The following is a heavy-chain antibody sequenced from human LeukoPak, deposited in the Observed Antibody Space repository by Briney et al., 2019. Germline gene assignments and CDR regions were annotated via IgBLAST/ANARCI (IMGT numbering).Heavy chain of an antibody. CDR2: MKYDGSEK. CDR3: ARDIAAAGLFFDY. Sequence: PGGSLRLSCAASGFTFSSYWMSWVRQAPGKGLEWVANMKYDGSEKDYVDSVKGRFTISRENAKNSLYLQMNSLRAEDTAVYYCARDIAAAGLFFDYWGQGTLVTVSS. V-gene: IGHV3-7*01. J-gene: IGHJ4*02. D-gene: IGHD6-13*01. CDR1: GFTFSSYW.